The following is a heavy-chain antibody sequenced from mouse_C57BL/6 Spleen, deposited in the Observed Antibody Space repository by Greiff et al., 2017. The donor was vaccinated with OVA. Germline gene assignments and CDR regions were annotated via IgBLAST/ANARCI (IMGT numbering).Heavy chain of an antibody. D-gene: IGHD1-1*01. CDR3: ARGGFITTVVAFDY. CDR1: GYTFTDYN. CDR2: INPNNGGT. Sequence: EVQLQQPGPELVKPGASVKIPCKASGYTFTDYNMDWVKQSHGQSLEWIGDINPNNGGTIYNQKFKGKATLTVDKSSSTAYMELRSLTSEDTAVYYCARGGFITTVVAFDYWGQGTALTGSS. J-gene: IGHJ2*01. V-gene: IGHV1-18*01.